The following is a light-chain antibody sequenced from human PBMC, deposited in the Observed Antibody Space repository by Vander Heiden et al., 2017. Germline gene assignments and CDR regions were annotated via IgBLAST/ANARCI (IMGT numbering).Light chain of an antibody. J-gene: IGKJ2*01. CDR1: QIIKTY. CDR3: QQSNTFPHT. V-gene: IGKV1-39*01. Sequence: DIQMTQSPSSLSASVGDRVSITCRPTQIIKTYLNWYQHKPGTATKLLIYAASNLQSGVPSRCSGSGSETDFTLTISGLQPEDFATYYCQQSNTFPHTFGQGTNLDIK. CDR2: AAS.